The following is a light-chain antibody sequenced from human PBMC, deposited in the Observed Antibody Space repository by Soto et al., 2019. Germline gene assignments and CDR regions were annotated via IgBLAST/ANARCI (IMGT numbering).Light chain of an antibody. CDR3: QQYYSFPWT. Sequence: DIQLTQSPSSVSASVGDRVTSTFRASQRISSWLAWYQQKPGKAPELLIYAASTLQSGVPSRFSGSGSGTDFTLTISCLQSEDFATYYCQQYYSFPWTFGQGTKVDIK. CDR2: AAS. J-gene: IGKJ1*01. CDR1: QRISSW. V-gene: IGKV1-12*01.